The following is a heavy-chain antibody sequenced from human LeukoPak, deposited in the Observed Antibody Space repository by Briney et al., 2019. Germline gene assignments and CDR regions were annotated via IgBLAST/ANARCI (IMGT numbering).Heavy chain of an antibody. CDR3: MRQSTDAMDA. J-gene: IGHJ6*02. Sequence: PSETLSLTCIVSGGSISRSNYYWGWIRQPPGRGLEWIGTIYYSGSTYYNPSLKSRVTISVDTSKNQFSLRLSSVTAADTAVYFCMRQSTDAMDAWGQGTTVTVSS. CDR1: GGSISRSNYY. CDR2: IYYSGST. V-gene: IGHV4-39*01.